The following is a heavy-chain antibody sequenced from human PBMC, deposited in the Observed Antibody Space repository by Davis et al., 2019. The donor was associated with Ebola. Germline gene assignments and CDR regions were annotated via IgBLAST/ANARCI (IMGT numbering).Heavy chain of an antibody. CDR2: IYHSGST. V-gene: IGHV4-30-2*01. D-gene: IGHD2-21*02. J-gene: IGHJ2*01. Sequence: MPSETLSLTCAVSGGSISSGGYSWSWIRQPPGKGLEWIGYIYHSGSTYYNPSLQSRVTISVDRSKNQFSLKLSSVTAADTAVYYCARLNIVVVTAGPYWYFDLWGRGTLVTVSS. CDR1: GGSISSGGYS. CDR3: ARLNIVVVTAGPYWYFDL.